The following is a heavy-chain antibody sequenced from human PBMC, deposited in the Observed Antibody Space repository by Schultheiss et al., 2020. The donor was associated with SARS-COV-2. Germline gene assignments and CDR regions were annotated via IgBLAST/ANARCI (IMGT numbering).Heavy chain of an antibody. Sequence: SETLSLTCTVSGGSISSYYWSWIRQPPGKGLEWIGEINHSGRTNYKPSLQSRVTISVDTSKNQFSLKLNSVTAADTAVYYCARSEYGVSSAFDMWGQGTMVTVSS. CDR1: GGSISSYY. CDR2: INHSGRT. V-gene: IGHV4-34*01. D-gene: IGHD6-6*01. CDR3: ARSEYGVSSAFDM. J-gene: IGHJ3*02.